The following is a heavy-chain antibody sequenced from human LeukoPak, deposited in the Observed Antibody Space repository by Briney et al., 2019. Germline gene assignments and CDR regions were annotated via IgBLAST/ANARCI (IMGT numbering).Heavy chain of an antibody. CDR2: ISGSGGST. D-gene: IGHD2-15*01. CDR3: AKGSRGPGYCSGGSCYSEDD. V-gene: IGHV3-23*01. Sequence: GGSLRLSCAASGFTFSSYAMSWVRQAPGKGLEWVSGISGSGGSTYYADSVKGRFTISRDNSKNTLYLQMNSLRAEDTAVYYCAKGSRGPGYCSGGSCYSEDDWGQRTLVTVSS. J-gene: IGHJ4*02. CDR1: GFTFSSYA.